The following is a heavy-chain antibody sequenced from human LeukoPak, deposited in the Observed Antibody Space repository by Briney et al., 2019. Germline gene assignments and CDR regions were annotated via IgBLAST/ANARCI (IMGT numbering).Heavy chain of an antibody. Sequence: GGSLRLSCAASGFTVSSNYMSWVRQAPGRGLEWVTYIRYDGGNEQYAESVKGRFTISRDNSKNTVDLQMNSLRVEDTAVYYCVKGGNTAIVGATSFDYWGQGTLVTVSS. CDR2: IRYDGGNE. D-gene: IGHD1-26*01. CDR3: VKGGNTAIVGATSFDY. V-gene: IGHV3-30*02. CDR1: GFTVSSNY. J-gene: IGHJ4*02.